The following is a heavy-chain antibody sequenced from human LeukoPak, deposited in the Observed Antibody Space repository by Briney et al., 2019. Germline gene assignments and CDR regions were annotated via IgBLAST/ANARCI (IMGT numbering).Heavy chain of an antibody. CDR3: ARRGGGVRGWEFDY. J-gene: IGHJ4*02. V-gene: IGHV4-59*08. CDR2: FSYSGST. D-gene: IGHD6-19*01. CDR1: GASISTYY. Sequence: SETLSLTCTVSGASISTYYWSWIRQPSGKGLEWIGHFSYSGSTNYNPSLKSRVTISVDTSKNQFSLKLSSVTAADTAVYYCARRGGGVRGWEFDYWGQGTLVTVSS.